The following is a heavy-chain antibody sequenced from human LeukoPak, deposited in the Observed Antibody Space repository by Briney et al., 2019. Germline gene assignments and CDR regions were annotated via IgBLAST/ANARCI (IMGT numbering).Heavy chain of an antibody. V-gene: IGHV3-30*18. Sequence: GGSLRLSCAASGFTFSSYGMHWVRQAPGKGLEWVAVMSFDASNKYYADSVKGRFTISRDNSKNTLYLRMNSLRAEDTVVYYCAKNVDPFGSGSYVEGFDSWGQGTLVTVSS. CDR2: MSFDASNK. CDR1: GFTFSSYG. D-gene: IGHD3-10*01. CDR3: AKNVDPFGSGSYVEGFDS. J-gene: IGHJ4*02.